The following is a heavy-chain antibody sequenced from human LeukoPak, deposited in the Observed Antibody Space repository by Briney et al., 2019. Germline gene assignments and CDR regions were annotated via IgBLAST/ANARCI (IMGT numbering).Heavy chain of an antibody. CDR3: AKGYFDY. CDR2: ISYDGSNK. J-gene: IGHJ4*02. Sequence: GGSLRLSCAASGFTFSSYGMHWVRQAPGKGLEWVAVISYDGSNKYYADSVKGRFIISRDNSKNTLYLQMNSLRAEDTAVYYCAKGYFDYWGQGTLVTVSS. V-gene: IGHV3-30*18. CDR1: GFTFSSYG.